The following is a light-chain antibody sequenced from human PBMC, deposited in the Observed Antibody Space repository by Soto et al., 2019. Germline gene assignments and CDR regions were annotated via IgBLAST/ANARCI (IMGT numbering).Light chain of an antibody. J-gene: IGKJ1*01. CDR1: QSVIIN. V-gene: IGKV3-15*01. CDR3: QQYNNWPRQ. CDR2: GAS. Sequence: IVITQPPATLPVSPGERATLSVRSSQSVIINLAWSQQKHGQAPRRPIHGASTRATGIPARFSGSGSGTEVTLPISSLPSEDFAVYFCQQYNNWPRQFGQGTKVDI.